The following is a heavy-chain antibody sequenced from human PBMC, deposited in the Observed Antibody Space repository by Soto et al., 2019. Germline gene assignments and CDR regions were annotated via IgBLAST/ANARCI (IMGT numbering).Heavy chain of an antibody. Sequence: GGSLRLSCAASGFTFSSYWMSWVRQAPGKGLEWVANIKQDGSEKYYVGSVKGRFTISRDNAKNSLYLQMNSLRAEDTAVYYCARGKYSSSSELDYWGQGTLVTVSS. V-gene: IGHV3-7*04. D-gene: IGHD6-6*01. CDR2: IKQDGSEK. CDR1: GFTFSSYW. CDR3: ARGKYSSSSELDY. J-gene: IGHJ4*02.